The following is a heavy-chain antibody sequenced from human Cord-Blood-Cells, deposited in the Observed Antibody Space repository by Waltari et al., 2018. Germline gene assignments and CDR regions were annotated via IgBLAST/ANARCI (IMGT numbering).Heavy chain of an antibody. CDR3: ARDAIAAAGFSFDY. CDR2: ISSSGMTI. D-gene: IGHD6-13*01. CDR1: GFTFSSYE. J-gene: IGHJ4*02. Sequence: EVQLVESGGGLVQPGGSMRLSCAASGFTFSSYEMNWVRQAPGKGLEWVSYISSSGMTIYYADSVKGRFTISRDNAKNSLYLQMNSLRAEDTAVYYCARDAIAAAGFSFDYWGQGTLVTVSS. V-gene: IGHV3-48*03.